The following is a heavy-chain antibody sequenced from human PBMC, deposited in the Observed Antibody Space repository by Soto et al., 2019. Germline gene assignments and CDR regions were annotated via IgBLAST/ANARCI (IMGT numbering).Heavy chain of an antibody. V-gene: IGHV5-51*01. CDR1: GYSFTSYW. CDR2: IYPGDSDT. CDR3: ARQPAWGASQLGMDG. Sequence: GESLKISCHVSGYSFTSYWVAWVRQMPGKGLEWMGIIYPGDSDTRYSPSFQGQVIMTADRSSDTAYLQWRSLKASDTAMYFCARQPAWGASQLGMDGWGQGAAVTVSS. D-gene: IGHD7-27*01. J-gene: IGHJ6*02.